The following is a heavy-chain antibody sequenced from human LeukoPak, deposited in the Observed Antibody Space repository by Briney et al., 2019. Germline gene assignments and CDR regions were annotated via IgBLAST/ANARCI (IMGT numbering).Heavy chain of an antibody. Sequence: ASVKVSXKASGYTFTGYYMHWVRQAPGQGLEWMGWINPNSGGTYYAQKFQGRVTMTRDTSISTAYMELSRLRSDDTAVYYCARVAGSGSYYNVFSASDYWGQGTLVTVSS. CDR3: ARVAGSGSYYNVFSASDY. CDR1: GYTFTGYY. V-gene: IGHV1-2*02. CDR2: INPNSGGT. J-gene: IGHJ4*02. D-gene: IGHD3-10*01.